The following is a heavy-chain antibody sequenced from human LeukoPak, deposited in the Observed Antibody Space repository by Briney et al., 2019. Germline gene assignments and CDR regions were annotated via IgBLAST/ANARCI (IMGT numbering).Heavy chain of an antibody. Sequence: ASVKVSCKASGYTFISYYVHWVRQAPGQGLEWMGIINPRDDSTSYAQKFQGRVTMTRDTSTSTVYMELSSLRSEDTAVYYCARVLVGATPFDYWGQGTLVTVSS. D-gene: IGHD1-26*01. CDR2: INPRDDST. CDR3: ARVLVGATPFDY. J-gene: IGHJ4*02. CDR1: GYTFISYY. V-gene: IGHV1-46*01.